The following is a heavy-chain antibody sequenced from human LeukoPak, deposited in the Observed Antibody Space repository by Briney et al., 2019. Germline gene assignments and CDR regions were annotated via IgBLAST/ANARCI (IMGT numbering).Heavy chain of an antibody. V-gene: IGHV4-39*01. J-gene: IGHJ6*03. CDR3: ARRGDYVNYYYYYMDV. D-gene: IGHD4-17*01. Sequence: SETPSLTCTVSGGSISSSSYYWGWIRQPPGKGLEWIGSIYYSGSTYYNPSLKSRVTISVDTSKNQFSLKLSSVTAADTAVYYCARRGDYVNYYYYYMDVWGKGTTVTVSS. CDR1: GGSISSSSYY. CDR2: IYYSGST.